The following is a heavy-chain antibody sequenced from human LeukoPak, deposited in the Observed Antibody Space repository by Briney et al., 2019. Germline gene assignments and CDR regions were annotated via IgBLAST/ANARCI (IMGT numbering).Heavy chain of an antibody. V-gene: IGHV3-33*01. CDR2: IWYDGSNK. CDR3: ARVAVSGPTGWFDS. CDR1: GFTFSSYG. Sequence: GGSLRLSCAASGFTFSSYGMHWVRQAPGKGLEWVAVIWYDGSNKYYADSVKGRFTISRDNSKNTLYLQMNSLGAEDTAVYYCARVAVSGPTGWFDSWGQGTLVIVSS. D-gene: IGHD2-8*02. J-gene: IGHJ5*01.